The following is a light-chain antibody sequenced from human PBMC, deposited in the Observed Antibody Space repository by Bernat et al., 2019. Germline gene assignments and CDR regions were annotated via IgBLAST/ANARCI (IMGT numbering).Light chain of an antibody. V-gene: IGLV2-14*03. CDR3: TSYTPTSTPVV. CDR1: SSDVGAYNY. Sequence: QSALTQPASVSGSPGQSITISCTGTSSDVGAYNYVSWYQQHPGKAPKLMIYNVSIRPSGVSNRFSGSKSGNTASLTISGLQAEDEGYYYCTSYTPTSTPVVFGGGTKLTVL. J-gene: IGLJ2*01. CDR2: NVS.